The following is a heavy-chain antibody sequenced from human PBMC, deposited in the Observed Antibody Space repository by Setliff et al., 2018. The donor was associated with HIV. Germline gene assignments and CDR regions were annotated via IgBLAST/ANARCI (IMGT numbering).Heavy chain of an antibody. CDR3: ARGLSFYDPGGFDY. V-gene: IGHV4-4*09. J-gene: IGHJ4*02. CDR2: IYSSGTT. CDR1: GVSISDHY. Sequence: SETLSLTCFVSGVSISDHYWGWIRQPPGKGLEWIGYIYSSGTTQYNPSVESRVTMSLDTSRDQFPLKLSSVTAADTAVYYCARGLSFYDPGGFDYWGQGTLVTVSS. D-gene: IGHD3-22*01.